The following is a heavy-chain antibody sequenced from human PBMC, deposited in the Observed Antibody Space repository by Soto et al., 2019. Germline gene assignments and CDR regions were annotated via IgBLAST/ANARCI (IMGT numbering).Heavy chain of an antibody. D-gene: IGHD2-2*01. CDR2: IYSGGST. V-gene: IGHV3-53*04. Sequence: GGSLRLSCAASGFTVSSNYMSWVRQAPGKGLEWVSVIYSGGSTYYADSVKGRFTISRHNSKNTLYLQMNSLRAEDTAVYYCARSLGYCSSTSCYLWFDPWGQGTLVTVSS. CDR3: ARSLGYCSSTSCYLWFDP. CDR1: GFTVSSNY. J-gene: IGHJ5*02.